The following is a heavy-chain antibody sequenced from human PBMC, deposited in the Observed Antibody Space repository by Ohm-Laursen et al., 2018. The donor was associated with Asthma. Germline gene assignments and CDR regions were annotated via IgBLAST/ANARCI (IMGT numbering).Heavy chain of an antibody. V-gene: IGHV3-74*01. Sequence: SLRLSCAASGFTFSSYWMHWVRQAPGKGLVWVSRINSDGSSTSYADSVKGRFTISRDNAKNTLDLQMNSLRDEDTAVYYCATDSRYGDYVSFDSWGQGTLVTVSS. CDR2: INSDGSST. CDR3: ATDSRYGDYVSFDS. CDR1: GFTFSSYW. J-gene: IGHJ4*02. D-gene: IGHD4-17*01.